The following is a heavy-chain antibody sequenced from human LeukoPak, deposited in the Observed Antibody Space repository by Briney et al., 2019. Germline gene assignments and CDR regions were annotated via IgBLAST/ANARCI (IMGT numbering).Heavy chain of an antibody. J-gene: IGHJ4*02. D-gene: IGHD6-19*01. Sequence: PGGSLRLSCAASGFTFSSYWMHWVRQAPGKGLVWVSRINSDGSSTSYADSVKGRFTISRDNAKNTLYLQMNSLRAEDTAVYYCARDRISRGWYSPFDYWGQGTLVTVSS. CDR1: GFTFSSYW. V-gene: IGHV3-74*01. CDR3: ARDRISRGWYSPFDY. CDR2: INSDGSST.